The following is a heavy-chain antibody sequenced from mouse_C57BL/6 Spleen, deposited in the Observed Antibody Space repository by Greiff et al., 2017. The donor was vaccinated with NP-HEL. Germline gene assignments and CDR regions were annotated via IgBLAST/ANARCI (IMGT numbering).Heavy chain of an antibody. CDR2: IYPGSGST. J-gene: IGHJ4*01. D-gene: IGHD2-4*01. CDR3: ARFDDYEGYYAMDY. CDR1: GYTFTSYW. Sequence: VQLQQPGAELVKPGASVKMSCKASGYTFTSYWITWVKQRPGQGLEWIGDIYPGSGSTNYHEKFKSKATLTVDTSSSTAYMQLSSLTSEDSAVYYCARFDDYEGYYAMDYWGQGTSVTVSS. V-gene: IGHV1-55*01.